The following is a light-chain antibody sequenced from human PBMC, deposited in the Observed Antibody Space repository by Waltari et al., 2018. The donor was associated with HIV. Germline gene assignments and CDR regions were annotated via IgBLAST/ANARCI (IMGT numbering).Light chain of an antibody. CDR1: NSDIGAYNL. CDR3: SSYARRGGLV. Sequence: QSALTQPASVSGSPGQSLTISCSGSNSDIGAYNLVSWYQQFPGKAPKLILYETTRRPSGVSNRYSGSKSGYTASLTISALQADDEADYYCSSYARRGGLVFGGGTKVTVL. V-gene: IGLV2-23*01. CDR2: ETT. J-gene: IGLJ2*01.